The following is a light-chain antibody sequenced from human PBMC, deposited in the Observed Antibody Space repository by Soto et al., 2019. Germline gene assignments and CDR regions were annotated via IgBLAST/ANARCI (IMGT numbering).Light chain of an antibody. V-gene: IGKV1-27*01. Sequence: DIQMTQSPSSPSASVGDRVTITCRASQGISNYLAWYQQKPGKVPKLLIYAASTLQSGVPSRFSGSGSGTDFTLTISSLQPEDVATYYCQKYNSAPPLTFGQGTKVDIK. CDR3: QKYNSAPPLT. CDR1: QGISNY. J-gene: IGKJ1*01. CDR2: AAS.